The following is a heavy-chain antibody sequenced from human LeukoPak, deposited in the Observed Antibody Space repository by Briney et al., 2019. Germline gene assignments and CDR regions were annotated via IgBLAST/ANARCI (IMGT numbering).Heavy chain of an antibody. CDR3: ARDLIVGATGDVFDI. Sequence: SGGSLRLSCVASGFIFSSYAMSWVRQAPGKGLEWVAVISYDGSNRHYADSVKGRFTISRDNSKNTLYLQMNSLRAEDTAVYYCARDLIVGATGDVFDIWGQGTMVTVSS. J-gene: IGHJ3*02. V-gene: IGHV3-30-3*01. CDR1: GFIFSSYA. D-gene: IGHD1-26*01. CDR2: ISYDGSNR.